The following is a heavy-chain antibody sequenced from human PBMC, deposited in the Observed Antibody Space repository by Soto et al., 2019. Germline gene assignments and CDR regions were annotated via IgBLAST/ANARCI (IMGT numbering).Heavy chain of an antibody. V-gene: IGHV5-51*01. D-gene: IGHD6-19*01. J-gene: IGHJ3*01. CDR2: IYPSDSDT. Sequence: EVQLVQSGAEVKKPGESLKISCKGSGYSFTTYWIGWVRQMPGKGLEWMGIIYPSDSDTRYSPSFHGQVTISADKSIRTAYLQWSSLKAPDTAMYYCARRKLAAIEDAFDVWGQGTMVTVSS. CDR3: ARRKLAAIEDAFDV. CDR1: GYSFTTYW.